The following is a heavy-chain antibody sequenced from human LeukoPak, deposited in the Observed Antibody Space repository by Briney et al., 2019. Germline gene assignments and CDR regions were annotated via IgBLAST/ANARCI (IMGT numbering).Heavy chain of an antibody. Sequence: GGSLRLPCAASGFTFSSYTIHWVRQPPGKGLEWVAVISFDGSNKYYADSVKGRLTISRDNSKNTLYLQMNSLRAEDTAVYYCAREELGSSLGFDPWGQGTLVTVSS. D-gene: IGHD3-16*01. J-gene: IGHJ5*02. CDR3: AREELGSSLGFDP. CDR2: ISFDGSNK. V-gene: IGHV3-30-3*01. CDR1: GFTFSSYT.